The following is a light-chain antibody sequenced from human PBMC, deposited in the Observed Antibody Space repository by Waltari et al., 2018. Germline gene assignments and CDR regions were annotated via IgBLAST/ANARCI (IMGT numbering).Light chain of an antibody. Sequence: EIVMTQSPATLSVSPGERATLSCRASQSVNDNLAWYQQKPGQAPRLLIYAASTSATGIPARFSGSGCVTEFTLTISSLQSEDFAVYYCQQYNNWPPWTFGQGTTVEIK. CDR3: QQYNNWPPWT. CDR1: QSVNDN. V-gene: IGKV3-15*01. J-gene: IGKJ1*01. CDR2: AAS.